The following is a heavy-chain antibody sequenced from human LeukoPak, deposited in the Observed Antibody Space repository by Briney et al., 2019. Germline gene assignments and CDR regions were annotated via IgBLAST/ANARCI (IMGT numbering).Heavy chain of an antibody. Sequence: GGSLRLSCAASGFTFSSYAMSWVRQAPGKGLEWVSAISGSDGSTYYADSVKGRFTISRDNSKNTLYLQMNSLRAEDTAVYYCAKGSGSGSYYILHDAFDIWGQGTMVTVSS. CDR3: AKGSGSGSYYILHDAFDI. CDR2: ISGSDGST. D-gene: IGHD3-10*01. CDR1: GFTFSSYA. V-gene: IGHV3-23*01. J-gene: IGHJ3*02.